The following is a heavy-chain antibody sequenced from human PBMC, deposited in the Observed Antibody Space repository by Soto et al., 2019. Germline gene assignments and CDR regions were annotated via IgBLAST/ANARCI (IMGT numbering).Heavy chain of an antibody. CDR3: ARRYGRAMDY. CDR1: GGSIRSYY. V-gene: IGHV4-59*08. Sequence: QVQLQESGPGLVKPSETLSLTCTVSGGSIRSYYWSWIRQPPGKGLEWIGYIYYSGSTNYNPSLKSRVTLSVDTSKNQFSLKLSSVPAADTAVYYCARRYGRAMDYWGQGTLVTVSS. CDR2: IYYSGST. D-gene: IGHD3-16*01. J-gene: IGHJ4*02.